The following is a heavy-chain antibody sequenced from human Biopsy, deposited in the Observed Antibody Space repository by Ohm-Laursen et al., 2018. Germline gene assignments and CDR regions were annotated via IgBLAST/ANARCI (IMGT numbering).Heavy chain of an antibody. Sequence: SETLSLTCTVSGGSISSYYWTWIRQPPGKGLEWIGDVYYSGSTNRNPSLKSRVTILVDMSKNQFSLKLNFVTAADTAVYYCGRREVVITHDAFDTWGQGTLVAVSA. CDR2: VYYSGST. D-gene: IGHD3-22*01. V-gene: IGHV4-59*08. J-gene: IGHJ3*02. CDR3: GRREVVITHDAFDT. CDR1: GGSISSYY.